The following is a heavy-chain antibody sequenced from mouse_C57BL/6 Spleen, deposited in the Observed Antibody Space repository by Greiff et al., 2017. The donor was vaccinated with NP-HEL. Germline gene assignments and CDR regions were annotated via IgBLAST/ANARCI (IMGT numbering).Heavy chain of an antibody. D-gene: IGHD6-2*01. V-gene: IGHV1-52*01. J-gene: IGHJ4*01. CDR2: IDPSDSET. CDR3: ARQSHYYAMDY. CDR1: GYTFTSYW. Sequence: VQLQQPGAELVRPGSSVKLSCKASGYTFTSYWMHWVKQRPIQGLEWIGNIDPSDSETHYNQKFKDKATLTVDKSSSTAYMQLSSLTSEDSAVYYCARQSHYYAMDYWGQGTSVTVSS.